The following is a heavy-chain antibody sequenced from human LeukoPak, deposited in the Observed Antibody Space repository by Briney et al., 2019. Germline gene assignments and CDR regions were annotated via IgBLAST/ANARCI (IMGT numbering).Heavy chain of an antibody. CDR3: ARDGDYRSIDY. J-gene: IGHJ4*02. CDR2: IYYTGST. CDR1: GSSISSYY. V-gene: IGHV4-59*06. D-gene: IGHD4-17*01. Sequence: SETLSLTCTVSGSSISSYYWSWIRQPAGKGLEWIGYIYYTGSTYYNPSLKSRVTISVDTSKNQFSLKLSSVTAADTAVYYCARDGDYRSIDYWGQGTLVTVSS.